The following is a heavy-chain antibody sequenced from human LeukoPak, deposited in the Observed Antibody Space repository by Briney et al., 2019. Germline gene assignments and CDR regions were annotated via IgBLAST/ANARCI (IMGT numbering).Heavy chain of an antibody. Sequence: PSETLSLTCAVYGGSFSGYYWSWIRQPPGKGLEWIGEINHSGSTNYNPSLKSRVTISVDTSKNQFSLKLSSVTAADTAVYYCARDLWWNYYDSSGHDAFDIWGQGTMVTVSS. J-gene: IGHJ3*02. CDR2: INHSGST. CDR1: GGSFSGYY. V-gene: IGHV4-34*01. CDR3: ARDLWWNYYDSSGHDAFDI. D-gene: IGHD3-22*01.